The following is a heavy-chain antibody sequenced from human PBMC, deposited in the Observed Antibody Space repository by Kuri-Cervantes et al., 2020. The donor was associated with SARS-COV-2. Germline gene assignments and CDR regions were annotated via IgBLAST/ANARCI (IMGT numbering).Heavy chain of an antibody. J-gene: IGHJ3*02. D-gene: IGHD2-2*02. CDR1: GGTFSSYA. Sequence: SVKVSCKASGGTFSSYAISWVRQAPGQGLEWMGGIIPIFGTANYAQKFQGRVTITTDESTSTAYMELSSLRSEGTAVYYCARDMRGDCSSTSCYRDAFDIWGQRTMVTVSS. CDR2: IIPIFGTA. V-gene: IGHV1-69*05. CDR3: ARDMRGDCSSTSCYRDAFDI.